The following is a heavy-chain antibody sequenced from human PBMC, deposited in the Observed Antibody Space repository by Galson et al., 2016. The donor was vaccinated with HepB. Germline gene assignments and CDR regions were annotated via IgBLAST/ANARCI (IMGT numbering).Heavy chain of an antibody. CDR1: GGTFSSYR. J-gene: IGHJ5*02. V-gene: IGHV1-69*13. D-gene: IGHD2-15*01. Sequence: SVKVSCKASGGTFSSYRINWVRLAPGQGLEWMGGIIPMFGTAHYAQKFQGRVTITADESTSTVYLELSSLRSEDTAVHYCARDVEERAAAPFDPWGQGTLVTVSS. CDR2: IIPMFGTA. CDR3: ARDVEERAAAPFDP.